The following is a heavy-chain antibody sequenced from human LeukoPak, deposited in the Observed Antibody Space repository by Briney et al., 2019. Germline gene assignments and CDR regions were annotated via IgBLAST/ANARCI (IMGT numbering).Heavy chain of an antibody. CDR3: AKNYYDSSGYYPSDY. J-gene: IGHJ4*02. V-gene: IGHV3-30*02. D-gene: IGHD3-22*01. CDR2: IRYDGSNK. Sequence: GGSLRLSCAASGFTFSSYGMHWVRQAPGKGLEWVAFIRYDGSNKYYADSVKGRFTISRDNSKNTLYLQMNSLRAEDTAVYYCAKNYYDSSGYYPSDYWGQGTLVTVSS. CDR1: GFTFSSYG.